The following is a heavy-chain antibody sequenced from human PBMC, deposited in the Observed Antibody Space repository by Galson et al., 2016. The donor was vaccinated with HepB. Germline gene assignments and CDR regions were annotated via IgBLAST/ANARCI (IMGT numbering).Heavy chain of an antibody. Sequence: SLRLSCAASGFTFSSYAMHWVRQAPGKGLEWVAVLSYDVSNKYYADSVKGRFTISRDNSKNTLYLQMNSLRAEDTAVYYCGRDQVGYGSGRYYGMDVWGQGTTVTVSS. V-gene: IGHV3-30*04. CDR3: GRDQVGYGSGRYYGMDV. CDR2: LSYDVSNK. J-gene: IGHJ6*02. CDR1: GFTFSSYA. D-gene: IGHD3-10*01.